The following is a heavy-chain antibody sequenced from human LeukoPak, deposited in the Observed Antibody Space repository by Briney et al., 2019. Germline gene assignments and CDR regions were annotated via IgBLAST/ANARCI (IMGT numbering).Heavy chain of an antibody. Sequence: SETLSLTCAVYGGSFSGYYWSWIRQPPGKGLEWIGEINHSGSTNYNPSLKSRVTISVDTSKNQFSLKLSSVTAADTAVYYCARGRDYYDSTPDLDPWGQGTLVTVSS. CDR2: INHSGST. CDR3: ARGRDYYDSTPDLDP. V-gene: IGHV4-34*01. CDR1: GGSFSGYY. J-gene: IGHJ5*02. D-gene: IGHD3-22*01.